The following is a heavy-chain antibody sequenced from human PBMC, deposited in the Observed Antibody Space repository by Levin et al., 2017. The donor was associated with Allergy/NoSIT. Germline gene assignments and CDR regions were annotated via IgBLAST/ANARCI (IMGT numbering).Heavy chain of an antibody. CDR2: IYSGGST. V-gene: IGHV3-53*01. D-gene: IGHD5-18*01. CDR3: AREYTAAFDY. CDR1: GFSISNNY. J-gene: IGHJ4*02. Sequence: GESLKISCAASGFSISNNYMSWVRQAPGKGLEWVSVIYSGGSTYYADSVKGRFTISRDNSKNTVYLQMNSLRAEDTAVYFCAREYTAAFDYWGQGTLVTVSS.